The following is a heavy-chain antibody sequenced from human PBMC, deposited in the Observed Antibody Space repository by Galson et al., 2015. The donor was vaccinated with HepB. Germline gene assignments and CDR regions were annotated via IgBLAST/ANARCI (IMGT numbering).Heavy chain of an antibody. D-gene: IGHD3-22*01. CDR1: GYSFTSYW. V-gene: IGHV5-10-1*01. CDR2: IDPSDSYT. J-gene: IGHJ6*02. CDR3: ARRFVRSMIGTDYYGMDV. Sequence: QSGAEVKKPGESLRISCKGSGYSFTSYWISWVRQMPGKGLEWMGRIDPSDSYTNYSPSFQGHVTISADKSISTAYLQWSSLKASDTAMYYCARRFVRSMIGTDYYGMDVWGQGTTVTVSS.